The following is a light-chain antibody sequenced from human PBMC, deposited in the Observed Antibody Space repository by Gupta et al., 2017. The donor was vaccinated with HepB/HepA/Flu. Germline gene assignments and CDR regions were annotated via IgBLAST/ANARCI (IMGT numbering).Light chain of an antibody. CDR2: AVS. CDR1: QSVSDSQ. J-gene: IGKJ1*01. V-gene: IGKV3-20*01. Sequence: EIVLTQSPGTLSLSPGERATLSCRTSQSVSDSQLAWYQQKPGQAPRLLIYAVSSRVTGVPDRVSGSGSGTDFTLTISRLEPEDFAVYYCQHDDSLTWTFGQGTKVEI. CDR3: QHDDSLTWT.